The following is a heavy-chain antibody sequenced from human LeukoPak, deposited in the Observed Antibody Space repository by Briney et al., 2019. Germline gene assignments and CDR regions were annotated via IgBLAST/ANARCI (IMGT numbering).Heavy chain of an antibody. D-gene: IGHD4-17*01. V-gene: IGHV3-23*01. J-gene: IGHJ3*02. CDR3: ARDPNGDYIGAFDI. CDR1: GVTFSNYA. Sequence: GGSLRLSCAASGVTFSNYAMMWIRQAPGKGLQWVSSIRARGDSTSYAESVKGRFTISRDNTQNTLYLQMNSLRVEDTAIYYCARDPNGDYIGAFDIWGQGTMVTVSS. CDR2: IRARGDST.